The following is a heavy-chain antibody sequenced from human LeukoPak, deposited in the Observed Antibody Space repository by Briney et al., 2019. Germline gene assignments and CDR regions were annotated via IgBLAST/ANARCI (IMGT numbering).Heavy chain of an antibody. D-gene: IGHD6-13*01. Sequence: PGGSLRLSCTASGFTISTYWMSWVRQAPGKGLEWVANINQDGSEKYYVDSVKGRFTISRDNVKNSVYLQMNSLRAEDTAVYSCARAVAAADSYWGRGTLVTVSS. CDR2: INQDGSEK. CDR1: GFTISTYW. CDR3: ARAVAAADSY. J-gene: IGHJ4*02. V-gene: IGHV3-7*04.